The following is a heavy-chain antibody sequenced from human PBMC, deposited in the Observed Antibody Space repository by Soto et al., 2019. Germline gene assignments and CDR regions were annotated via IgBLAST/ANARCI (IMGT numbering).Heavy chain of an antibody. CDR2: IKQDGSEK. CDR3: ARSWGMDV. J-gene: IGHJ6*02. Sequence: EVQLVESGGGLVQPGGSLRLSCVASGFTFSSDWMNWVRQAPGKGLEWVANIKQDGSEKYYVDSVKGRFTISRDNAKNSLYLQMNSLRAEDTAVYYCARSWGMDVWGQGTTVTVSS. V-gene: IGHV3-7*04. CDR1: GFTFSSDW.